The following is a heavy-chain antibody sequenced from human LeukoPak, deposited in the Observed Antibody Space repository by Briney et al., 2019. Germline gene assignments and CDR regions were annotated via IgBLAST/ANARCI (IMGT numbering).Heavy chain of an antibody. V-gene: IGHV1-46*01. J-gene: IGHJ4*02. CDR3: ARTPYSSGWYVGYYFDY. D-gene: IGHD6-19*01. Sequence: GASVTVSCKASGYTFTSYYMHWVRQAPGQGLEWMGIINPSGGSTSYAQKFQGRVTMTRDTSTSTVYMELSSLRSEDTAVYYCARTPYSSGWYVGYYFDYWGQGTLVTVSS. CDR1: GYTFTSYY. CDR2: INPSGGST.